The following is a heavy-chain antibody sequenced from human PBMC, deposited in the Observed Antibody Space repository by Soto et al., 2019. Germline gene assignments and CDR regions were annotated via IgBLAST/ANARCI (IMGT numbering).Heavy chain of an antibody. CDR1: GGSISSGGYY. Sequence: SETLSLTCTVSGGSISSGGYYWSWIRQHPGKGLEWIGYIYYSGSTYYNPSLKSRVTISVDTSKNQFSLKLSSVTAADTAVYYCARGGELSLSFDYWGQGTLVTVSS. V-gene: IGHV4-31*03. J-gene: IGHJ4*02. CDR2: IYYSGST. CDR3: ARGGELSLSFDY. D-gene: IGHD3-16*02.